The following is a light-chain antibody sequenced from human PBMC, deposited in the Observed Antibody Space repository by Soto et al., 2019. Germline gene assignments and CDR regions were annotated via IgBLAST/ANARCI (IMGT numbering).Light chain of an antibody. CDR2: GAS. CDR3: QQYYNWPPIT. Sequence: EIVMTQSPATLSVAPGERATLSCRASQSVSSNLARYQQKPGQAPRLLIHGASTRATGIPARFSGSGSGTEFTLTITSLQSEDFAIYYCQQYYNWPPITFGQGTRLEIK. V-gene: IGKV3-15*01. J-gene: IGKJ5*01. CDR1: QSVSSN.